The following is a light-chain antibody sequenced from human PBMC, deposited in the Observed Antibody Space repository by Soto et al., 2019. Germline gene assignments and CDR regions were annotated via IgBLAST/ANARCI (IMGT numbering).Light chain of an antibody. V-gene: IGKV3-15*01. Sequence: EXVMTQSPATXSVSPGERATLYCRASQSVSSNLAWYQQKPGQAPRLLIYGASTRATGIPARFSGSGSGTEFTLTISSLQSEDFAVYYCQQYNNWPRTFGQGTKGDI. J-gene: IGKJ1*01. CDR3: QQYNNWPRT. CDR2: GAS. CDR1: QSVSSN.